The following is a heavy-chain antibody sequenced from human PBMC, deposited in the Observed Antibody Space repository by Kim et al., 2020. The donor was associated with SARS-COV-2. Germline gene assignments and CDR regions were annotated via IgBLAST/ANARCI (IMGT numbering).Heavy chain of an antibody. J-gene: IGHJ4*02. CDR3: ARIDDDVLAGYIDY. V-gene: IGHV4-34*01. Sequence: SETLSLTCGVYGGSFSGFYWSWIRQPPGKGLEWIGEINHNGGTNYNPSLKSRVAISLDMSKNQFSLRVNSVTAADMAVYYCARIDDDVLAGYIDYWGQGTLVTVSS. CDR2: INHNGGT. CDR1: GGSFSGFY. D-gene: IGHD3-9*01.